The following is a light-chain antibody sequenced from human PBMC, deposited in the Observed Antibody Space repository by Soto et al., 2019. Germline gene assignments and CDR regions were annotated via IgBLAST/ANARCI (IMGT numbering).Light chain of an antibody. J-gene: IGKJ4*01. V-gene: IGKV3D-7*01. CDR3: QQSYSTTLT. CDR1: QSVSSRY. CDR2: GAS. Sequence: PGERGTLSCRASQSVSSRYLTWYQQKPGQAPRLLIYGASTRATSIPARFSGSGSGTDCTITISSLKKEDGAAYYCQQSYSTTLTFGGGTKVDIK.